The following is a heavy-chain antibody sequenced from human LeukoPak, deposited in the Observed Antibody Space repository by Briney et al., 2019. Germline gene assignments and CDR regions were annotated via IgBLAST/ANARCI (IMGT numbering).Heavy chain of an antibody. V-gene: IGHV1-18*01. J-gene: IGHJ2*01. CDR1: GYTFTSYG. CDR3: AREGYHNVGATHFDL. CDR2: ISAYNGNT. D-gene: IGHD1-26*01. Sequence: ASVKVSCKASGYTFTSYGISWVRQAPGQGLEWMGWISAYNGNTNYAQKLQGRVTMTTDTSTSTAYMELRSLRSDDTAVYYCAREGYHNVGATHFDLWGRGTLVTVSS.